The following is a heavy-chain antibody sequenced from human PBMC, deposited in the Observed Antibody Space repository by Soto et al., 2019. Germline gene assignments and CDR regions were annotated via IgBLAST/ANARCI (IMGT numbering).Heavy chain of an antibody. CDR1: GFTFSSYA. CDR2: ISYDGSSY. Sequence: QVQLVESGGGVVQPGRSLRLSCAASGFTFSSYAMHWVRQAPGKGLEWVALISYDGSSYYYTDSVKGRFTISRDNSKNTLDLQMNSLRGEDAAVYYCARELERLLVDWGQGTLVTVSS. V-gene: IGHV3-30-3*01. J-gene: IGHJ4*02. CDR3: ARELERLLVD. D-gene: IGHD1-1*01.